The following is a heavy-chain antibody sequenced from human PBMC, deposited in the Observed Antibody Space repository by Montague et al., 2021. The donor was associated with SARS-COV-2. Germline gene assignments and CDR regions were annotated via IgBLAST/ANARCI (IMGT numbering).Heavy chain of an antibody. D-gene: IGHD4-23*01. J-gene: IGHJ4*02. CDR1: GDSIDNNRYY. Sequence: TLSLTRSVSGDSIDNNRYYWSWIRQPAGQGLEWIGGVYRNGKTNYXPALKSRVTIVLDTPKNHFSLSLESVTAADTAVYYCARITVITPRYFDSWGQGSMVTVAS. CDR2: VYRNGKT. CDR3: ARITVITPRYFDS. V-gene: IGHV4-61*02.